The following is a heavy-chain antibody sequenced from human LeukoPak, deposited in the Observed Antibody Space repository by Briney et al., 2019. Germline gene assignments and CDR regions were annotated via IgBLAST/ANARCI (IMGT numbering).Heavy chain of an antibody. CDR1: GASISSGDYY. CDR2: IYYSGRT. CDR3: ARGIIIAAAGNLGWFDP. V-gene: IGHV4-30-4*01. J-gene: IGHJ5*02. Sequence: PSQTLSLTCTVSGASISSGDYYWSWLRQPPGKGLEWIGYIYYSGRTYFNPSLKSRVTISVDTSKNQFSLKLSSVTAADTAVYYCARGIIIAAAGNLGWFDPWGQGTLVTVSS. D-gene: IGHD6-13*01.